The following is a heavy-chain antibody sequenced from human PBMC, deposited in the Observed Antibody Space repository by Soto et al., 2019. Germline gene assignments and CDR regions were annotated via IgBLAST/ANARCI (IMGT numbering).Heavy chain of an antibody. Sequence: SETLSLTCTVSGGSIRSGGYYWIWIRQHPGKGLEWIGYIYYSGGTFYNPSLKSRVTIAVDTSKNQFSLKLNSVTAADTAVYYCARDDGTAMVDFWGQGILVTVSS. D-gene: IGHD5-18*01. J-gene: IGHJ4*02. V-gene: IGHV4-31*03. CDR3: ARDDGTAMVDF. CDR2: IYYSGGT. CDR1: GGSIRSGGYY.